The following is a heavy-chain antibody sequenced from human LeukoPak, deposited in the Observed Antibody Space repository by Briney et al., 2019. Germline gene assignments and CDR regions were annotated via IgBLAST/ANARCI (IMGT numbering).Heavy chain of an antibody. J-gene: IGHJ5*02. V-gene: IGHV4-39*07. D-gene: IGHD3-3*01. CDR1: GASLDRGDYY. Sequence: SETLSLTCAVSGASLDRGDYYWGWIRQSPGRGLECIASIHYSGNTYYDPSLKSRVTLSVDTSKNQFSLSLTSVTSADTAIYYCAIHKIQRSLGGVPDWFDPWGQGTLVTVSS. CDR3: AIHKIQRSLGGVPDWFDP. CDR2: IHYSGNT.